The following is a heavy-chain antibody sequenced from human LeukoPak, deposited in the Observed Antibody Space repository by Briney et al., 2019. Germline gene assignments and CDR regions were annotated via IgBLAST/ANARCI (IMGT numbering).Heavy chain of an antibody. CDR2: IRGSRSGLGSGM. Sequence: AGSLRLSCAASGFIFSDYSMNWVRQAPGKGLEWISNIRGSRSGLGSGMYYADSVRGRFTISRDDAKNSLYLQMSSLRAEDTAFYYCARDNNWGFDYWGQGALVTVSS. CDR3: ARDNNWGFDY. D-gene: IGHD7-27*01. J-gene: IGHJ4*02. CDR1: GFIFSDYS. V-gene: IGHV3-48*04.